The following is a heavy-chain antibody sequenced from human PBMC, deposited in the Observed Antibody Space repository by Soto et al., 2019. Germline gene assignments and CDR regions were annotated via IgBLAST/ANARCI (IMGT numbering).Heavy chain of an antibody. CDR1: GYTFTSYG. D-gene: IGHD5-12*01. CDR3: ARDNGYESDY. CDR2: ISAYNGNT. Sequence: QVQLVPSGAEVKKPGASVKVSCKASGYTFTSYGISWVRQAPGQGLAWMGWISAYNGNTNYAQKLQGRVTQSTDTATSEVYMELRSLRAVDTAVYYCARDNGYESDYWGQGTLVTVSS. V-gene: IGHV1-18*01. J-gene: IGHJ4*02.